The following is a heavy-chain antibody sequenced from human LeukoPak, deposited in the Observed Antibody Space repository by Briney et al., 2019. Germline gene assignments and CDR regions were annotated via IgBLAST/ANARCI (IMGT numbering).Heavy chain of an antibody. J-gene: IGHJ4*02. Sequence: PSETLSLTCTVSGGSISSYYWSWLRQPPGKGLEWIGYIYYSGSTNYNPSLKSRVTISVDTSKNQFSLKLSSVTAADTAVYYCARGIAAGNDYWGQGTLVTVSS. CDR1: GGSISSYY. CDR3: ARGIAAGNDY. D-gene: IGHD6-13*01. CDR2: IYYSGST. V-gene: IGHV4-59*01.